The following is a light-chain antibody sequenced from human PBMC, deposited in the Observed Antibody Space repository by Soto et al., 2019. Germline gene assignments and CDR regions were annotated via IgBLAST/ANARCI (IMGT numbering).Light chain of an antibody. Sequence: EIVLTQSPATLSLSPGERATLSCRASQSVSSYLAWYQQRPGQPPRLLIYDASNRATGIPARFSGSGSGTDFTLTIISLEPEDFAIYYCQQRSGWPPLYTFGPGTKLDI. CDR2: DAS. CDR1: QSVSSY. V-gene: IGKV3-11*01. CDR3: QQRSGWPPLYT. J-gene: IGKJ3*01.